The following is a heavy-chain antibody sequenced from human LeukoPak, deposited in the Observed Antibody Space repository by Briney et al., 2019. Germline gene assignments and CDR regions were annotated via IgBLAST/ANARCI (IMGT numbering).Heavy chain of an antibody. CDR1: GYTFTDYY. Sequence: ASVKASCKASGYTFTDYYMHWVRPAPGQGLEWMGIIKPSVGSPTYAQQFKGRVTMTKDTSTSTVYMELSSLRSEDTAVYYCAREGKLDLDYWGQGTLVTVSS. CDR3: AREGKLDLDY. V-gene: IGHV1-46*01. J-gene: IGHJ4*02. D-gene: IGHD1-1*01. CDR2: IKPSVGSP.